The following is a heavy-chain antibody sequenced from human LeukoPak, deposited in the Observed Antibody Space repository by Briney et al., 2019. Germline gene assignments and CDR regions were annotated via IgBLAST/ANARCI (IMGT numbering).Heavy chain of an antibody. D-gene: IGHD1-26*01. Sequence: VASVTVSCKASGYTFTGYYMHWVRQAPGQGREGMGWVNPNRGGTNYAQKLQGRVTITRDRSISTAYMELSRLRSDDTAVYYCARSLLIVGANNWFDPWGQGTLVTVSS. J-gene: IGHJ5*02. CDR1: GYTFTGYY. CDR3: ARSLLIVGANNWFDP. V-gene: IGHV1-2*02. CDR2: VNPNRGGT.